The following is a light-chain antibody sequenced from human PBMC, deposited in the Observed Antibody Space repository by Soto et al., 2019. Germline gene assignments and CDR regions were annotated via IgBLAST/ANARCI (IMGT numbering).Light chain of an antibody. CDR2: DAS. CDR3: QQYSTYPWT. CDR1: QNIRNW. V-gene: IGKV1-5*01. J-gene: IGKJ1*01. Sequence: DFQMTQSPSTLSASVGDSVTITCRASQNIRNWLAWYQQKPGKAPKVLIFDASSLESGVPSRFSGSGSATEFTLTISRLQPDEFATYYCQQYSTYPWTFGQGTKLDIK.